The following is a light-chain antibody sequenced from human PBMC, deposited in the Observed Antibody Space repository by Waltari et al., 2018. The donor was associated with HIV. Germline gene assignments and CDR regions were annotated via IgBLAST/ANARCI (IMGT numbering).Light chain of an antibody. CDR3: ATWDDSLSGWV. V-gene: IGLV1-47*01. CDR2: RNN. Sequence: QSVLTHPPSASGTPGQRLTSSCSGSSSNIGSNFVSWYQQFPGTAPKLLIYRNNQRPSGVPDRVSGSRSGTSASLAISGLRSEDEAEYYCATWDDSLSGWVFGGGTKLTVL. J-gene: IGLJ3*02. CDR1: SSNIGSNF.